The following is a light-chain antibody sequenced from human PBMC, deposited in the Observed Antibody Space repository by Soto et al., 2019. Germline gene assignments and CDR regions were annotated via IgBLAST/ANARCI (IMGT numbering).Light chain of an antibody. CDR3: HHRGNGIT. CDR2: DAS. J-gene: IGKJ5*01. CDR1: QSVSSS. Sequence: EVVLTQSPATLSLSPGATATLSCGASQSVSSSLACYQQKPGQAPRLLIYDASSRATGIPARFSGSGSGTDFALTISSLEPEDFAVYYCHHRGNGITFGQGTRLEIK. V-gene: IGKV3-11*01.